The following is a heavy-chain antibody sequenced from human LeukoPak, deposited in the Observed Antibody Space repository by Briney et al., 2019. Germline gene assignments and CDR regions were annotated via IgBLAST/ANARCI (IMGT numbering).Heavy chain of an antibody. J-gene: IGHJ2*01. CDR2: IYTSGST. V-gene: IGHV4-4*07. CDR1: GGSISSYY. D-gene: IGHD3-3*01. Sequence: SETLSLTCTVSGGSISSYYWNWIRQPAGKGLEWIGRIYTSGSTDYNPSLKNRVTLSVDTSKNQFSLNLRSVTAADTAVYYCAREDPYDFWTTWYFDLWGRGTLVTVSS. CDR3: AREDPYDFWTTWYFDL.